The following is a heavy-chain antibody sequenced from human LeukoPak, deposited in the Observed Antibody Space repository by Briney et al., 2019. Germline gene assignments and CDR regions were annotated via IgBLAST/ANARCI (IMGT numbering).Heavy chain of an antibody. CDR2: IRSDGSNK. D-gene: IGHD6-19*01. Sequence: PGGSLRLSCAGSGFSLSSYGMHWVRQAPGKGLEWMAFIRSDGSNKYYADSVKGRFTISRDNSKNTLYLQMSSLRAEDTAVYYCARILDSAWGELGYWGQGTLVTVSS. V-gene: IGHV3-30*02. J-gene: IGHJ4*02. CDR3: ARILDSAWGELGY. CDR1: GFSLSSYG.